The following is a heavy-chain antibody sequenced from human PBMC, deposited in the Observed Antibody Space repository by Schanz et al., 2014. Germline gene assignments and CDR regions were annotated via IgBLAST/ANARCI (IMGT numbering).Heavy chain of an antibody. CDR3: ARLSVAGRPHVNYWYFDL. CDR2: INPNSGDT. CDR1: GGTFNSYT. V-gene: IGHV1-2*04. D-gene: IGHD6-19*01. J-gene: IGHJ2*01. Sequence: QVHLVQSGAEVKKPGASVKVSCKASGGTFNSYTINWVRQAPGQGLEWMGWINPNSGDTNYAQKFQGWVTMTRDTSISTAYMEVSRLKSDDTAVYYCARLSVAGRPHVNYWYFDLWGRGTLVTVSS.